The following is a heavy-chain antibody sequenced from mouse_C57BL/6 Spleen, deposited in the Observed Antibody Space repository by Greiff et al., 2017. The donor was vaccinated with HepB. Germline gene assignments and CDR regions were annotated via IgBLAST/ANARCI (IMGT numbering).Heavy chain of an antibody. CDR1: GYTFTDYE. CDR3: TRGTTVVALDY. Sequence: VQLVESGAELVRPGASVTLSCKASGYTFTDYEMHWVKQTPVHGLEWIGAIDPETGGTAYNQKFKGKAILTADKSSSTAYMELRSLTSEDSAVYYCTRGTTVVALDYWGQGTTLTVSS. D-gene: IGHD1-1*01. V-gene: IGHV1-15*01. J-gene: IGHJ2*01. CDR2: IDPETGGT.